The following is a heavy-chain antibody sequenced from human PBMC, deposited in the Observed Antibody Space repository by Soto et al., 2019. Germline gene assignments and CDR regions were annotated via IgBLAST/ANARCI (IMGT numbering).Heavy chain of an antibody. CDR2: ISVSGDTT. V-gene: IGHV3-23*01. D-gene: IGHD3-10*01. J-gene: IGHJ4*02. CDR1: GFTFSSYA. Sequence: EVQLLESGGGLVQPGGSLRLSCAASGFTFSSYAMSWVRQAPGKGLEWVSVISVSGDTTNYADSVKGRFTISRDKSKNMLYLQMNSLRAEDTAVCYCAKDASGSGIYSYDYWGQGALVTVSS. CDR3: AKDASGSGIYSYDY.